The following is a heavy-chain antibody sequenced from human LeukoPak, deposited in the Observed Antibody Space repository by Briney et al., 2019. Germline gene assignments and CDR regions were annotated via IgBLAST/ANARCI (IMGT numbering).Heavy chain of an antibody. J-gene: IGHJ4*02. Sequence: GGSLRLSCAASGFTFSNAWMSWVRQAPGEGLEWVGRIKSKTDGGATDYAAPVKGRFTISRDNSRNTLYLQMNSLRAEDTAIYYCAQDRYVASGRDDFWGQGTLVTVSS. CDR2: IKSKTDGGAT. CDR1: GFTFSNAW. D-gene: IGHD3-10*02. CDR3: AQDRYVASGRDDF. V-gene: IGHV3-15*01.